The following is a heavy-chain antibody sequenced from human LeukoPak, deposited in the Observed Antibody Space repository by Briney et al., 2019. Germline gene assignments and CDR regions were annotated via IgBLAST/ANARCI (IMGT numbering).Heavy chain of an antibody. CDR1: GGSISSGGYS. Sequence: SETLSLTCAVSGGSISSGGYSWSWIRQPPGKGLEWIGYIYHSGSTYYNPSLKSRATISVDRSKNQFSLKLSSVTAADTAVYYCARGGGRWPYDYFDYWGQGTLVTVSS. J-gene: IGHJ4*02. CDR3: ARGGGRWPYDYFDY. D-gene: IGHD3-16*01. CDR2: IYHSGST. V-gene: IGHV4-30-2*01.